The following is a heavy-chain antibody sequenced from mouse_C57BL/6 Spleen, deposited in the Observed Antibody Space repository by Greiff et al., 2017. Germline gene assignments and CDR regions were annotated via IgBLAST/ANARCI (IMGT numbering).Heavy chain of an antibody. CDR3: ARGVGIAY. D-gene: IGHD4-1*01. CDR1: GYTFTSYW. CDR2: IYPGSGST. Sequence: QVHVKQPGAELVKPGASVKMSCKASGYTFTSYWITWVKQRPGQGLEWIGDIYPGSGSTNYNEKFKSKATLTVDTSSSTAYMQLSSLTSENSAVYYCARGVGIAYWGQGTLVTVSA. J-gene: IGHJ3*01. V-gene: IGHV1-55*01.